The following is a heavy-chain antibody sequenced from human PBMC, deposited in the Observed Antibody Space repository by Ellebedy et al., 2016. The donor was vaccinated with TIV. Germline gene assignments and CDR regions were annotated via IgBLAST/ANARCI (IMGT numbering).Heavy chain of an antibody. D-gene: IGHD3-22*01. V-gene: IGHV1-24*01. J-gene: IGHJ4*02. CDR2: FDPEDGET. Sequence: AASVKVSCKVSGYTLTKLSMHWARQAPGKGLEWMGGFDPEDGETIYAQKFQGRVTMTEDTSTDTAYMELSSLRSEDTAVYYCAKVATMIVRLTYFDYWGQGTLVTVSS. CDR3: AKVATMIVRLTYFDY. CDR1: GYTLTKLS.